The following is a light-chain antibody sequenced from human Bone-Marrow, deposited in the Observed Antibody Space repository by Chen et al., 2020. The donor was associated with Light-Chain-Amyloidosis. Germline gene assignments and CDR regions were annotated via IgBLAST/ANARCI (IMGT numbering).Light chain of an antibody. Sequence: SYELTQPPSVSVSPGQTARITCSGDDLPTQYAYWYQQKPGQAPVLVIHRDTERPSGIAERFSGSSSGRTATLTISGVEAEDEADYHCQSADSSGTYEVIFGGGTKLTV. V-gene: IGLV3-25*03. CDR3: QSADSSGTYEVI. CDR2: RDT. J-gene: IGLJ2*01. CDR1: DLPTQY.